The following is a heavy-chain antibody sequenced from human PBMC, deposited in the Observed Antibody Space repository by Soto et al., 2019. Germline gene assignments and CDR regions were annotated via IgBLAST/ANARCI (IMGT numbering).Heavy chain of an antibody. CDR2: IYYSGST. Sequence: SETLSLTCTVSGGSISSSSYYWGWIRQPPGKELEWIGSIYYSGSTYYNPSLKSRVTISVDTSKNQFSLKLSSVTAADTAVYYCARRKVRGVIGVVYYYYAMDVWGQGTTVTVSS. V-gene: IGHV4-39*01. D-gene: IGHD3-10*01. CDR1: GGSISSSSYY. J-gene: IGHJ6*02. CDR3: ARRKVRGVIGVVYYYYAMDV.